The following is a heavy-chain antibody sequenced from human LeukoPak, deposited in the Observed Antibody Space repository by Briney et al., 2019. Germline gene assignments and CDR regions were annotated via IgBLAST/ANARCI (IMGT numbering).Heavy chain of an antibody. CDR2: IYYRGNT. D-gene: IGHD4-17*01. Sequence: SETLSLTCTVSGXSFSSSSYYWGWIRQPPGKGPEWIGNIYYRGNTYYSPSLKSRVTISVDTSRNQFSLKLSSVTAADTAVYYCARDNGDYGFDYWGQGTLVTVSS. V-gene: IGHV4-39*01. CDR3: ARDNGDYGFDY. J-gene: IGHJ4*02. CDR1: GXSFSSSSYY.